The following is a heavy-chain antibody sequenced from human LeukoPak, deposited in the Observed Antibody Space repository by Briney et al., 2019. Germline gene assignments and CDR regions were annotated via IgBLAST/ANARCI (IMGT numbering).Heavy chain of an antibody. V-gene: IGHV3-74*01. CDR2: INSDGSST. CDR3: STGSGHAFDI. Sequence: GGSLRLSCAASGFTFSSYWMHWVRQVPGKGLVWVSRINSDGSSTSYADSVKGRFTISRDNAKDTLYVQMNSLRAEDTAVYYCSTGSGHAFDIWGRGTMVAVSS. CDR1: GFTFSSYW. D-gene: IGHD3-10*01. J-gene: IGHJ3*02.